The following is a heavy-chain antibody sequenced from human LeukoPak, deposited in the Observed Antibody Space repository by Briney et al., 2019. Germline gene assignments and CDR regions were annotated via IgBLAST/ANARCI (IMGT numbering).Heavy chain of an antibody. Sequence: SETLSLTCAVYGGSFSGYYWSWIRQPPGKGLEWIGEINHSGSTNYNPSLKSRVTISVDTSKNQFSLNLSSVTAADTAVYYCARARGSTRRLYFDYWGQGTLVTVSS. D-gene: IGHD2-15*01. CDR1: GGSFSGYY. CDR3: ARARGSTRRLYFDY. CDR2: INHSGST. V-gene: IGHV4-34*01. J-gene: IGHJ4*02.